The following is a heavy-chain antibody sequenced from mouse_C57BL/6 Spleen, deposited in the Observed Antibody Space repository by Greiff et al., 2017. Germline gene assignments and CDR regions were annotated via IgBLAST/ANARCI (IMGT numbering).Heavy chain of an antibody. CDR1: GYTFTSYW. J-gene: IGHJ4*01. V-gene: IGHV1-53*01. CDR2: INPSNGGT. Sequence: QVHVKQSGTELVKPGASVKLSCKASGYTFTSYWMHWVKQRPGQGLEWIGNINPSNGGTNYNEKFKSKATLTVDKSSSTAYMQLSSLTSEDSAVYYCASSYGNYAMDYWGQGTSVTVSS. CDR3: ASSYGNYAMDY. D-gene: IGHD2-1*01.